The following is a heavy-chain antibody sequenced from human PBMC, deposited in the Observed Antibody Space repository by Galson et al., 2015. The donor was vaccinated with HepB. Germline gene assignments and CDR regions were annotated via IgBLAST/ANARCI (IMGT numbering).Heavy chain of an antibody. CDR2: FDPEENEA. CDR1: GDILTKLS. Sequence: SVKVSCKVSGDILTKLSMHWVRQAPGKGLEWMGGFDPEENEAIYAQKFQGRITMAEDTSANTAYMEVSNLRSDDTAVYYCTTEGFRITFGGAIEYDNWFDPWGQGTLVTVSS. D-gene: IGHD3-16*02. J-gene: IGHJ5*02. V-gene: IGHV1-24*01. CDR3: TTEGFRITFGGAIEYDNWFDP.